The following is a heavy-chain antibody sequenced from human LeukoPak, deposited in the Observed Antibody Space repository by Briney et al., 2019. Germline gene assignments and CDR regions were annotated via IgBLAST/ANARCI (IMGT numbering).Heavy chain of an antibody. CDR1: GFTVSSNY. J-gene: IGHJ6*02. Sequence: GGSLRLSCAASGFTVSSNYMSWVRQAPGKGLEWVSVIYSGGSTYYADSVKGRFTISRDNSKNTLYLQMNSLRAEDTAVYYCARAEQELLGMDVWGQGTTVTVSS. V-gene: IGHV3-53*01. D-gene: IGHD1-7*01. CDR2: IYSGGST. CDR3: ARAEQELLGMDV.